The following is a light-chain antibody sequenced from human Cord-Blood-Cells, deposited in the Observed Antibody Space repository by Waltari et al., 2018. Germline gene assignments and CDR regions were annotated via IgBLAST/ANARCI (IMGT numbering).Light chain of an antibody. Sequence: DIQMAQSPSTLSASVGDRVTITCRASQSISSWLAWYQQKPGKAPKLLIYKASSLESGVTSRFNGSESGTEFTLTISSLQPDDLATYYCQQYNSYPLTFDGGTKVEIK. CDR2: KAS. CDR1: QSISSW. J-gene: IGKJ4*01. CDR3: QQYNSYPLT. V-gene: IGKV1-5*03.